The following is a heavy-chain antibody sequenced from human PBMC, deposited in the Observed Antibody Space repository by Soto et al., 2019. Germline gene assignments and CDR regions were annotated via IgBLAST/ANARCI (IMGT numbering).Heavy chain of an antibody. D-gene: IGHD1-26*01. V-gene: IGHV1-69*06. J-gene: IGHJ4*02. CDR1: GGTFSTYS. CDR2: IIPIFGTA. Sequence: VQLVQSGAEVKKPGSSVKVSCKTSGGTFSTYSIVWVRQAPGEGLEWMGGIIPIFGTANYAQKFQDRVTITADKSTNTAFMELSSLKSEDTAMYYCASSSGNNYGVGTNYYFDYWGQGTLDTVSS. CDR3: ASSSGNNYGVGTNYYFDY.